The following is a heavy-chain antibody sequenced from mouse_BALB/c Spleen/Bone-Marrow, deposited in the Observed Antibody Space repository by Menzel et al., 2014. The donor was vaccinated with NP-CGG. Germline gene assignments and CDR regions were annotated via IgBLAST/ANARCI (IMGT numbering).Heavy chain of an antibody. CDR3: ESRGEYFDV. CDR1: GYSFXGYY. Sequence: VHVKQSGPELVKPGASVKISCKASGYSFXGYYMHWVKQSHGNSLDWIGYIYPYNGVSSYNQKFKGKATLTVDKSSSTAYMELRSLTSDDSAVYYCESRGEYFDVWGAGTTVTVSS. J-gene: IGHJ1*01. CDR2: IYPYNGVS. V-gene: IGHV1-31*01.